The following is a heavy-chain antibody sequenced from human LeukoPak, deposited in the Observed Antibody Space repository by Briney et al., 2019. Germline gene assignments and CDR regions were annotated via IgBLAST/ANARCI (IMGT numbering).Heavy chain of an antibody. CDR1: GFTFSSYG. J-gene: IGHJ2*01. CDR2: ISSDGSNK. CDR3: ARQLGCTNGVCYSDWYFDL. D-gene: IGHD2-8*01. V-gene: IGHV3-30*03. Sequence: PGGSLRLSCAASGFTFSSYGVHWVRQAPGKGLEWLAVISSDGSNKYYPDSVKGRFTISRDNSKNTLYLQMNSLRAEDTAVYYCARQLGCTNGVCYSDWYFDLWGRGTLVTVSS.